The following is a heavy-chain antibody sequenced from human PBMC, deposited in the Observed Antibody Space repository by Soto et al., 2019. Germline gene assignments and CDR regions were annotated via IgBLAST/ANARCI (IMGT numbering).Heavy chain of an antibody. J-gene: IGHJ4*02. CDR1: GGSISSYY. CDR3: ARGLHDILTGYYYFDY. CDR2: IYYSGST. V-gene: IGHV4-59*01. D-gene: IGHD3-9*01. Sequence: PSETLSLTCTVSGGSISSYYWSWIRQPPGKGLEWIGYIYYSGSTNYNPSLKSRVTISVDTSKNQFSLKLSSVTTADTAVYYCARGLHDILTGYYYFDYWGQGTLVTVSS.